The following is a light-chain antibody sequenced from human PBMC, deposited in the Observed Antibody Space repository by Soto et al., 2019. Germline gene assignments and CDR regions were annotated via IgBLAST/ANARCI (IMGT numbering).Light chain of an antibody. Sequence: ETVMTQYPATVSLSPWNRATLSCRSSESFNSNLAWYQPKLGQAPRVLIFGASTRATGIPARFSGSGSGTEFSLTINSLQSEDFAVYYCQEYNTWPWTFGQGTKVDIK. J-gene: IGKJ1*01. CDR2: GAS. CDR3: QEYNTWPWT. V-gene: IGKV3-15*01. CDR1: ESFNSN.